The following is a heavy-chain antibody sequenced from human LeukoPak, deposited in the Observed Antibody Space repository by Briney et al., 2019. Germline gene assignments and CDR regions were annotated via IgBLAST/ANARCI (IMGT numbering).Heavy chain of an antibody. V-gene: IGHV3-23*01. Sequence: GGSLRLSCAASGFTFSSYALSWVRQAPGKGLKWVSVISTTGDSTYYADSVKGRLTISRDNSKHTMYLQMNSLRAEDTAVYYCATPRRADYFDYWGQGTLVTVSS. CDR2: ISTTGDST. J-gene: IGHJ4*02. CDR3: ATPRRADYFDY. CDR1: GFTFSSYA.